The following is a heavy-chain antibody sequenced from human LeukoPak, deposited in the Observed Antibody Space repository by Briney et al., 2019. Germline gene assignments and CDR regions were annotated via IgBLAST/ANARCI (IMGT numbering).Heavy chain of an antibody. CDR3: ARVGGCLGYCSSRTSGYYYYYGMDV. J-gene: IGHJ6*02. D-gene: IGHD2-2*01. V-gene: IGHV1-46*01. CDR2: INPSGGST. Sequence: GASVKVSCKASGYTFTSYYMHWVRQAPGQGLEWMGIINPSGGSTSYAQKFQGRVTMTRDTSTSTVYMELSSLRSEDTAVYYCARVGGCLGYCSSRTSGYYYYYGMDVWGQGTTVTVSS. CDR1: GYTFTSYY.